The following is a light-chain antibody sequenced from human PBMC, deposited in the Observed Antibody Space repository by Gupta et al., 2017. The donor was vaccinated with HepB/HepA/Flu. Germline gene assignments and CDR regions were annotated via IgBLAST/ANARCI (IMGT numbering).Light chain of an antibody. CDR2: AAY. V-gene: IGKV1-9*01. CDR1: QGLSNY. Sequence: DIQLTQSPSFLSASVGDRVTITCRASQGLSNYLAWYQQKPGKAPKLLIYAAYPFLTRVPSKIXGNXSGTEFXRTTINIETEDCVADYCQQVGTFGXGTRVEVK. J-gene: IGKJ1*01. CDR3: QQVGT.